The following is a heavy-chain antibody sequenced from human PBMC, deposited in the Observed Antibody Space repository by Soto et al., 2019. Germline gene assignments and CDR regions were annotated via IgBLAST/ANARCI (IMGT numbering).Heavy chain of an antibody. V-gene: IGHV1-18*01. CDR2: ISAHNGNT. J-gene: IGHJ4*02. CDR1: GDAFTTYG. D-gene: IGHD1-1*01. CDR3: ARGRYGDY. Sequence: QVHLVQSGAEVKKPGASVKVSCQGSGDAFTTYGITWVRQAPGQGLEWMGWISAHNGNTNYAQKLQGRVTVTRDTSTSTAYMELRSLRYDDTAVYYCARGRYGDYWGQGALVTVSS.